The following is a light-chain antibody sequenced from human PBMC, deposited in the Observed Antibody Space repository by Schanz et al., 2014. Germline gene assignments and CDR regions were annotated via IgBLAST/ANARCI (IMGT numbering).Light chain of an antibody. CDR3: AAWDDSLNGVV. V-gene: IGLV1-44*01. J-gene: IGLJ2*01. CDR2: SDN. CDR1: SSNIGSKT. Sequence: QSVLTQPPSASGTPGQRVTISCSGGSSNIGSKTVNWYQQLPGMAPKLLIYSDNQRPSGVPDRFSGSKSGTSASLAISGLQSEDEADYYCAAWDDSLNGVVFGGGTKLTVL.